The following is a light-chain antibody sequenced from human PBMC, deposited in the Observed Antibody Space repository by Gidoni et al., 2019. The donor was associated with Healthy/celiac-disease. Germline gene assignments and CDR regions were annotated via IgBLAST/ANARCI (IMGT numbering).Light chain of an antibody. V-gene: IGKV1-33*01. J-gene: IGKJ4*01. CDR3: QQYDNLRLT. CDR2: DAS. Sequence: DIQMTHSPSSLSASVGDRVTITCQASQDSSNYLNWYQQKPGKDPKLLIYDASNLETGDPSRFSGSGSGTDFTFTISSLQPEDIATYYCQQYDNLRLTFGGGTKVEIK. CDR1: QDSSNY.